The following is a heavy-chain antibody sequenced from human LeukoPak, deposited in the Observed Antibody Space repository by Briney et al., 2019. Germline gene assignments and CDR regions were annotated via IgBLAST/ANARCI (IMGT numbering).Heavy chain of an antibody. CDR3: ARGLASEGWFDP. V-gene: IGHV3-30*04. Sequence: GGSLRLSCAASGFTFSGYAMHWVRQAPGKGLEWVAIISSDGSKIYYADSVKGRFTISRDNSKNTLYLQMNSLRAEDTAVYYCARGLASEGWFDPWGQGTLVTVSS. CDR2: ISSDGSKI. D-gene: IGHD3-3*02. CDR1: GFTFSGYA. J-gene: IGHJ5*02.